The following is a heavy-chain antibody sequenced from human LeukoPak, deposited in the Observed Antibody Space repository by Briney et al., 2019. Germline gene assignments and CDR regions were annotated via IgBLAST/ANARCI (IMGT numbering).Heavy chain of an antibody. CDR1: GGSISSSSYY. D-gene: IGHD3-16*02. CDR2: IYYSGST. Sequence: SETLSLTCTVSGGSISSSSYYWGWIRQPPGKGLEWIGSIYYSGSTYYNPSLKSRVTISVDTSENQFSLKLSSVTAADTAVYYCAVHAYYDYVWGSYRYTVDIWGQGTMVTVSS. J-gene: IGHJ3*02. V-gene: IGHV4-39*01. CDR3: AVHAYYDYVWGSYRYTVDI.